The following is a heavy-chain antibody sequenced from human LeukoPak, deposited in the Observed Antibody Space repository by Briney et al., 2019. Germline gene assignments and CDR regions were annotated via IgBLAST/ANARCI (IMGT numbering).Heavy chain of an antibody. CDR2: INPNSGGT. CDR1: GYTFTGYY. Sequence: GASVKVSCKASGYTFTGYYMHWVRQAPGQGLEWMGWINPNSGGTNYAQKFQGRVTMTRDTSISTAYMELSRLRSDDTAVYYCARSLWSSRVRAGWFGYWGQGTLVTVSS. J-gene: IGHJ4*02. V-gene: IGHV1-2*02. D-gene: IGHD3-10*01. CDR3: ARSLWSSRVRAGWFGY.